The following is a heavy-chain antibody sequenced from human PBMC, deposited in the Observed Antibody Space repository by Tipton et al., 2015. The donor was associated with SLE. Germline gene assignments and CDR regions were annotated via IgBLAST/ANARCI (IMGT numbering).Heavy chain of an antibody. CDR3: VRERKYVVRFRELVAPDL. CDR1: GGSFSDYY. CDR2: INHTGGT. D-gene: IGHD1-26*01. Sequence: TLSLTCAVYGGSFSDYYWSWIRQTPGEGLEWIGEINHTGGTNYNPPLESRVTMSVDTSKNQFSLKLSSVTAADTAMYYCVRERKYVVRFRELVAPDLWGQGTAITVPS. V-gene: IGHV4-34*01. J-gene: IGHJ3*01.